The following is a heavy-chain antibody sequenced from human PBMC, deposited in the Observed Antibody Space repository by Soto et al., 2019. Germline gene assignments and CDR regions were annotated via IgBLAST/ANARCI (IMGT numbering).Heavy chain of an antibody. J-gene: IGHJ4*02. CDR2: IYSGGST. D-gene: IGHD2-15*01. V-gene: IGHV3-53*01. CDR1: GFTFSSYA. CDR3: ARDSRCSGGSCYSGFLDY. Sequence: VGSLRLSCAASGFTFSSYAMSWVRQAPGKGLEWVSVIYSGGSTYYADSVKGRFTISRDNSKNTLYLQMNSLRAEDTAVYYCARDSRCSGGSCYSGFLDYWGQGTLVTVSS.